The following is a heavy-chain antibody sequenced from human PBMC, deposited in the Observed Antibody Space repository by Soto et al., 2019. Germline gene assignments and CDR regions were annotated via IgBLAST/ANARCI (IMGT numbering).Heavy chain of an antibody. J-gene: IGHJ5*02. CDR1: GGTFSSYT. D-gene: IGHD2-8*01. V-gene: IGHV1-69*02. CDR2: IIPILGIA. CDR3: ARGPPLIYCTNGVCSGGWFDP. Sequence: GASVKVSCKASGGTFSSYTISWVRQAPGQGLEWMGRIIPILGIANYAQKFQGRVTITADKSTSTAYMELSSLRSEDTAVYYCARGPPLIYCTNGVCSGGWFDPWGQGTLVTVSS.